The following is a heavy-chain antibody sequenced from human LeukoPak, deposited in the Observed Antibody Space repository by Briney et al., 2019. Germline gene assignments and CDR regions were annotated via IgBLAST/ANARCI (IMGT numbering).Heavy chain of an antibody. D-gene: IGHD2-15*01. CDR3: ARDEREVAATRSVDY. J-gene: IGHJ4*02. V-gene: IGHV3-21*01. CDR2: ISSSSYI. Sequence: GGSLRLSCAASGFTFSSYSMNWVRQAPGKGLEWVSSISSSSYIYYADSVKGRFTISRDNAKNSLYLQMNSLRAEDTAVYYCARDEREVAATRSVDYWGQGTLATVSS. CDR1: GFTFSSYS.